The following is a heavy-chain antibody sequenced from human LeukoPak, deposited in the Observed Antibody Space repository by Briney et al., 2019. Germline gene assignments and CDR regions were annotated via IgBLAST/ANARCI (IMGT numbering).Heavy chain of an antibody. CDR2: INHSGST. CDR3: ARVRRRVAVDY. Sequence: PSETLSLTCAVYGGSFSGYYWSWIRQPPGKGLEWIGEINHSGSTNYNPSLKSRVTISVDTSKNQFSLKLSSVTAADTAVYYCARVRRRVAVDYWGQGTLVTASS. D-gene: IGHD6-13*01. J-gene: IGHJ4*02. CDR1: GGSFSGYY. V-gene: IGHV4-34*01.